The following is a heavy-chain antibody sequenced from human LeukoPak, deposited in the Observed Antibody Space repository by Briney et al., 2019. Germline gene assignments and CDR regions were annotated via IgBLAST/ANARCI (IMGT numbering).Heavy chain of an antibody. D-gene: IGHD6-19*01. J-gene: IGHJ6*02. CDR2: FDPEDGET. Sequence: ASVKVSCKVSGYTLTELSMHWVRQAPGKGLEWMGGFDPEDGETIYAQKFQGRVTMTEDTSTDTAYMELSSLRSEGTAVYYCATDHMAAVAGTSNYYYYGMDVWGQGTTVTVSS. CDR3: ATDHMAAVAGTSNYYYYGMDV. V-gene: IGHV1-24*01. CDR1: GYTLTELS.